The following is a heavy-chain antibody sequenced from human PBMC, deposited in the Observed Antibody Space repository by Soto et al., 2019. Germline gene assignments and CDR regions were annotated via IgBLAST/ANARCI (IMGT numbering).Heavy chain of an antibody. CDR1: GGSFSGYY. CDR2: INHSGST. Sequence: SETLSLTCAVYGGSFSGYYWSWIRQPPGKGLEWIGEINHSGSTNYDPSLKSRVTISVDTSKNQFSLKLSSVTAADTAVYYCARGRTYYYGSGSLPLDYWGQGTLVTVSS. J-gene: IGHJ4*02. CDR3: ARGRTYYYGSGSLPLDY. D-gene: IGHD3-10*01. V-gene: IGHV4-34*01.